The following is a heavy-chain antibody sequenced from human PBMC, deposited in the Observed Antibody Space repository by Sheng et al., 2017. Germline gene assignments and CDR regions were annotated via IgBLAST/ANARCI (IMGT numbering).Heavy chain of an antibody. Sequence: QLQLQESGSGLVKPSQTLSLTCAVSGGSISSGGYSWSWIRQPPGKGLEWIGYIYHSGSTYYNPSLKSRVTISVDRSKNQFSLKLSSVTAADTAVYYCARVNYGAGFYTWFDPWGQGTLVTVSS. V-gene: IGHV4-30-2*01. CDR2: IYHSGST. J-gene: IGHJ5*02. CDR3: ARVNYGAGFYTWFDP. D-gene: IGHD4-17*01. CDR1: GGSISSGGYS.